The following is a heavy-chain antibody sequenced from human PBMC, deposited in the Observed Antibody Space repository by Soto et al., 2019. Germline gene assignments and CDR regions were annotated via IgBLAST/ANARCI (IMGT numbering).Heavy chain of an antibody. CDR2: ISDSGGNI. V-gene: IGHV3-23*01. Sequence: EVQLLESGGGLVQPGGSLRLSCAASGFTFSSYGMSWVRQAPGKGLEWVSTISDSGGNIYYADSVKGRFTISRDNSKNTLYLQMNSLRVEDTAVYYCAKALGSGWYYIGYWGQGTLVTVSS. J-gene: IGHJ4*02. D-gene: IGHD6-19*01. CDR1: GFTFSSYG. CDR3: AKALGSGWYYIGY.